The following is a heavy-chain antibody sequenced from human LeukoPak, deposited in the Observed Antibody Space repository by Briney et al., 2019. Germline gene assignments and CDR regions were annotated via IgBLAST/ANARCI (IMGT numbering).Heavy chain of an antibody. J-gene: IGHJ3*02. D-gene: IGHD3-22*01. CDR3: ARETDSSGNGDDAFDI. CDR1: GFIISNYA. V-gene: IGHV3-30*04. CDR2: ISYDGSNK. Sequence: GASLRLCCAASGFIISNYAMCWVRQAAGKGLEWVAVISYDGSNKYYEDPVKRRFTISRDNSKNTLYLQMNSLRAEDTAVYYCARETDSSGNGDDAFDIWGQGTMVTVSS.